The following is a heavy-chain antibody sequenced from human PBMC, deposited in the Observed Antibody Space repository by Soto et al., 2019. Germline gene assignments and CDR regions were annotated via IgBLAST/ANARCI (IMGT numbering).Heavy chain of an antibody. CDR1: GYNFTTYV. J-gene: IGHJ6*02. V-gene: IGHV1-18*04. CDR2: ISAYNGNT. CDR3: ASDLYTYGYYAMDV. D-gene: IGHD2-8*01. Sequence: QVHLVQSGAEVKKPGASVKVSCKTSGYNFTTYVINWVRQAPGQGLEWMGWISAYNGNTNYAQKLQGSVTMTTDTAKSTAYMELRSLRADDTAVYCCASDLYTYGYYAMDVWGQGTTVTVSS.